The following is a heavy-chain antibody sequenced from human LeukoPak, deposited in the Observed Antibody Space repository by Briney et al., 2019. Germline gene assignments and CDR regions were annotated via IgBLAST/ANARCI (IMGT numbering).Heavy chain of an antibody. D-gene: IGHD3-22*01. CDR2: IYYSGST. CDR1: GGSIGSGGYY. J-gene: IGHJ4*02. Sequence: SETLSLTCTVSGGSIGSGGYYWSWIRQHPGKGLEWIGYIYYSGSTYYNPSLKSRVTISVDTSKNQFSLKLSSVTAADTAVYYCARGLDYYDSSGYYYFDYWGQGTLVTVSS. CDR3: ARGLDYYDSSGYYYFDY. V-gene: IGHV4-31*03.